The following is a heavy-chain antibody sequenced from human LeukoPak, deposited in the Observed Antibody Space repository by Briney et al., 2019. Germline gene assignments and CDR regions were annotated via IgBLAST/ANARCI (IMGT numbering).Heavy chain of an antibody. D-gene: IGHD3-10*01. Sequence: SVRVSCKASGGTFSSYAISWVRQAPGQGLEWMGGIIPIFGTANYAQKFQGRVTITADKSTSTAYMELSSLRSEDTAVYYCASRVAGAPNYYGMDVWGKGTTVTVSS. CDR1: GGTFSSYA. V-gene: IGHV1-69*06. CDR2: IIPIFGTA. CDR3: ASRVAGAPNYYGMDV. J-gene: IGHJ6*04.